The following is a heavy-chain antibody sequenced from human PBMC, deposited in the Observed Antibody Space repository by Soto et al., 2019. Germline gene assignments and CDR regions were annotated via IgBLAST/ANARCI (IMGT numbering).Heavy chain of an antibody. V-gene: IGHV3-23*01. CDR2: ISGSGGST. D-gene: IGHD3-3*01. CDR3: AKSEKDYDFWSGYYSDAEYFQH. Sequence: EVQLLESGGGLVQPGGSLRLSCAASGFTLSSYAMSWVRQAPGKGLEWVSAISGSGGSTYYADSVKGRFTISRDNSKNTLYLQMNSLRAEDTAVYYCAKSEKDYDFWSGYYSDAEYFQHWGQGTLVTVSS. CDR1: GFTLSSYA. J-gene: IGHJ1*01.